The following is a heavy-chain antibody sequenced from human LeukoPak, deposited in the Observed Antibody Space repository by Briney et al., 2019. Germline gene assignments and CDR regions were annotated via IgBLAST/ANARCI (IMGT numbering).Heavy chain of an antibody. Sequence: PSETLSLTCTVSGGSISSSSYYWGWIRQPPGKGLEWIGSIYYSGSTYYNPSLKSRVTISVDTSKNQFSLKLSSVTAADTAVYYCARDPDFWSLWGQGTLVTVSS. CDR3: ARDPDFWSL. V-gene: IGHV4-39*07. CDR2: IYYSGST. J-gene: IGHJ4*02. D-gene: IGHD3-3*01. CDR1: GGSISSSSYY.